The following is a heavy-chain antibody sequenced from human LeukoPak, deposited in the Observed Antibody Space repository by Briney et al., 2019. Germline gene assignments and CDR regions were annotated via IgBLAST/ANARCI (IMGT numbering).Heavy chain of an antibody. CDR3: ARAPNCGGDCYSDY. CDR2: IYYSGST. D-gene: IGHD2-21*02. Sequence: PTETLSLTCTVSGGSISSYYWSWIRQPPGQGLEWIGCIYYSGSTDYNPSLKSRLTISVDTSKNQFSLKLSSVTAADTAVYYCARAPNCGGDCYSDYWGQGTLVIVSS. CDR1: GGSISSYY. J-gene: IGHJ4*02. V-gene: IGHV4-59*01.